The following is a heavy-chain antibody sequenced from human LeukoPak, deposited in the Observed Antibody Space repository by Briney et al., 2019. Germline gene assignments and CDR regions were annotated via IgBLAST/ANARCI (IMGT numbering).Heavy chain of an antibody. V-gene: IGHV3-23*01. CDR1: GFTFWGSA. CDR2: ISYDGNNA. CDR3: ARDIQLST. J-gene: IGHJ3*01. D-gene: IGHD5-24*01. Sequence: GSLRLSCVASGFTFWGSAMSWVRQAPGKGLDWVSLISYDGNNAYYADSVRGRFTISRDNSKDTLYLEMNSLRAEDTAIYYCARDIQLSTWGLGTMVTVSS.